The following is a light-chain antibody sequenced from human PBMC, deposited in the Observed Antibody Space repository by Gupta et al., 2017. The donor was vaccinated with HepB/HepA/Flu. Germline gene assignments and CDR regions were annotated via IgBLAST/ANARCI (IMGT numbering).Light chain of an antibody. CDR2: DVT. CDR1: SSDVGGYKY. CDR3: SSYTTSSSNVV. V-gene: IGLV2-14*03. J-gene: IGLJ2*01. Sequence: QSALTQPASVSGSPGQSITISCTGTSSDVGGYKYVSWYQHHPGKAPRLIIYDVTSRPSGVSLRFSGSKSGNTASLTISGLQAEDEADYYCSSYTTSSSNVVFGGGTKLTVL.